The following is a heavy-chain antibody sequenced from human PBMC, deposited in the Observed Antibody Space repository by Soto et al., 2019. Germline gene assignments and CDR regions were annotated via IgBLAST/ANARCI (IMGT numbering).Heavy chain of an antibody. Sequence: SETLSLTCAFYGGSFSDSYWSWIRQPPGKGLEWIGEFSHSENINYNPSLKSRVTISVDTSKNQFSLKLNSVTAADTAVYYCARLMVVRAVVTLYYDAFDIWGQGTMVTVSS. CDR1: GGSFSDSY. CDR3: ARLMVVRAVVTLYYDAFDI. V-gene: IGHV4-34*01. CDR2: FSHSENI. D-gene: IGHD2-8*01. J-gene: IGHJ3*02.